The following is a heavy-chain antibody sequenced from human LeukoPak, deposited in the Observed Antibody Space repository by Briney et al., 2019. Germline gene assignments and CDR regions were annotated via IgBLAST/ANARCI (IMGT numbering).Heavy chain of an antibody. Sequence: ASVKASCKASGYTFTSYGISWVRQAPGQGLEWMGWISAYNGNTNYAQKLQGRVTMTTDTSTSTAYMELRSLRSDDTAVYYCARSYSNYYYYGMDVWGQGTTVTVSS. J-gene: IGHJ6*02. D-gene: IGHD4-11*01. V-gene: IGHV1-18*01. CDR1: GYTFTSYG. CDR3: ARSYSNYYYYGMDV. CDR2: ISAYNGNT.